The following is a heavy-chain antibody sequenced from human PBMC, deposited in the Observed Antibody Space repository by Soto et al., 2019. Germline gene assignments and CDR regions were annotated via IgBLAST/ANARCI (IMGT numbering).Heavy chain of an antibody. D-gene: IGHD1-1*01. CDR3: ARWDWNDVAAFDI. Sequence: GGSLRLSCAASGFTFSSYAMSWVRQAPGKGLEWVSAISGSGGSTYYADSVKGRFTISRDNSKNTLYLQMNSLRAEDTAVYYCARWDWNDVAAFDIWGQGTMVTVSS. CDR2: ISGSGGST. CDR1: GFTFSSYA. V-gene: IGHV3-23*01. J-gene: IGHJ3*02.